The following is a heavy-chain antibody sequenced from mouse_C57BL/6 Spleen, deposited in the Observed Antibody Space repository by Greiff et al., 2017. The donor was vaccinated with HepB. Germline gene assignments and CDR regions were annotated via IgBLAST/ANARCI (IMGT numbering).Heavy chain of an antibody. CDR1: GYTFTDYE. CDR2: IDPETGGT. CDR3: TRDYGNYKDSDY. J-gene: IGHJ2*01. D-gene: IGHD2-1*01. V-gene: IGHV1-15*01. Sequence: VQLQQSGAELVRPGASVTLSCKASGYTFTDYEMHWVKQTPVHGLEWIGAIDPETGGTAYNQKFKGKAILTADKSSSTAYMELRSLTSEDSAVYYCTRDYGNYKDSDYWGQGTTLTVSS.